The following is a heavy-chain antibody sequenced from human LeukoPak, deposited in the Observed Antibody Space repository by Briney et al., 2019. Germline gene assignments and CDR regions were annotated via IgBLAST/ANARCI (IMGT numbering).Heavy chain of an antibody. D-gene: IGHD3-22*01. CDR2: ISDRGASI. CDR1: GFTFSTYE. CDR3: ARDSGYCDNINCHHFDY. Sequence: GGSLRLSCAASGFTFSTYEMNWVRQAPGKGLEWISYISDRGASIYYADSVKGRFTISRDNAKNSLYLQMNSLRGEDTAVYYCARDSGYCDNINCHHFDYWGQGTLVAVSS. J-gene: IGHJ4*02. V-gene: IGHV3-48*03.